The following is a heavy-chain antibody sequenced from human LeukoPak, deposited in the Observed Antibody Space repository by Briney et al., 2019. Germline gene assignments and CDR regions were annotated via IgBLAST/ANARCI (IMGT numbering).Heavy chain of an antibody. CDR3: AKDPFGSGKNWFDP. J-gene: IGHJ5*02. CDR1: GFTFSSYA. Sequence: PGGSLRLSCAASGFTFSSYAMSWVRQTPGKGLEWVALISYDGSNKYYADSVKGRFTISRDNSKNTLYLQMNSLKPEDTAVYYCAKDPFGSGKNWFDPWGQGTLVTVSS. D-gene: IGHD3-10*01. V-gene: IGHV3-30*18. CDR2: ISYDGSNK.